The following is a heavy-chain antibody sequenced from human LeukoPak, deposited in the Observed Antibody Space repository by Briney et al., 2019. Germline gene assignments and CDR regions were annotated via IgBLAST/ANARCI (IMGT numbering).Heavy chain of an antibody. J-gene: IGHJ3*02. CDR2: IYYSGST. CDR3: ARQEDGAFDI. CDR1: GGSISSSSYY. D-gene: IGHD5-24*01. Sequence: SETLSLTCTVSGGSISSSSYYWGWIRQPPGKGLEWIGSIYYSGSTYYNPSLKNRVTISVDTSKNQFSLKLSSVTAADTAVYYCARQEDGAFDIWGQGTMVTVSS. V-gene: IGHV4-39*01.